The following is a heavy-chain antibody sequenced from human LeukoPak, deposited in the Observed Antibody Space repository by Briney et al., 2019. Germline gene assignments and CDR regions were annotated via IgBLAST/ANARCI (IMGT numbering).Heavy chain of an antibody. CDR2: ISSSSSPI. D-gene: IGHD5-12*01. Sequence: GGSLRLSCAASGFTFSDYSMNWVRQAPGKGLEWVSYISSSSSPIYYVDSVKGRFTISRDNAKNSLYLQMNSLRAEDTAVYYCARSRGYSGNEYYFDYWGQGSLVTVSS. CDR3: ARSRGYSGNEYYFDY. CDR1: GFTFSDYS. J-gene: IGHJ4*02. V-gene: IGHV3-48*04.